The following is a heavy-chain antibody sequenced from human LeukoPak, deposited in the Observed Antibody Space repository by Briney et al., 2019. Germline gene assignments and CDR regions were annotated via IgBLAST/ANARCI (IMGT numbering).Heavy chain of an antibody. CDR2: IYHSGST. J-gene: IGHJ4*02. D-gene: IGHD3-10*02. CDR3: ASARDVVIDY. Sequence: KPSQTLSLTCTVSGGSISSGGHYWSWIRRHPGKGLGWIGYIYHSGSTYDNPSLKSRLTISVDTSKNHVSLKLISLTAADTAVYYCASARDVVIDYWGQGALVTVSS. V-gene: IGHV4-31*03. CDR1: GGSISSGGHY.